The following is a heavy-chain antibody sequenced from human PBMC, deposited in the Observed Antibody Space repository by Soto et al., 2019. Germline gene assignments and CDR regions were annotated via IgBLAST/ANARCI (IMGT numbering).Heavy chain of an antibody. Sequence: SETLSLTCTVSGGSLNSGDYWSWIRQPPGKGLEWIGYIYHSGGSYYNPSLKGRVTMSVDTSKNQISLKLNSVTAADTAVYYCARGIYSTSSFFDSWGQGTLVTVSS. V-gene: IGHV4-30-4*01. CDR3: ARGIYSTSSFFDS. D-gene: IGHD6-6*01. CDR2: IYHSGGS. CDR1: GGSLNSGDY. J-gene: IGHJ4*02.